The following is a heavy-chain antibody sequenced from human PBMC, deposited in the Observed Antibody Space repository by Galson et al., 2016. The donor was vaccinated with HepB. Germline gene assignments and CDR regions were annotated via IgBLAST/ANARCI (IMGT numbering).Heavy chain of an antibody. CDR1: GYRFTSYG. J-gene: IGHJ5*02. V-gene: IGHV1-18*01. CDR2: ISASNGNT. D-gene: IGHD6-13*01. CDR3: ARDEKSGSWSLFDP. Sequence: SVKASCKASGYRFTSYGFSWLRQAPGQGLEWVGWISASNGNTDYPQKFQGRVTMNTDTSKNTAYMEMRSLRSDDTVVYYCARDEKSGSWSLFDPWGQGTLVTVSS.